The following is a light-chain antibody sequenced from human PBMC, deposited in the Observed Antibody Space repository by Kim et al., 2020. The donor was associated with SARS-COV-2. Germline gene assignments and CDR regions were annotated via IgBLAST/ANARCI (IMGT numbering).Light chain of an antibody. J-gene: IGLJ3*02. CDR2: RNN. V-gene: IGLV1-47*01. CDR3: AAWDDSLSGWV. Sequence: QSVLTQPPSASGTPGQRVTISCSGSSSNIGSNYVYWYQQLPGTAPKLLIYRNNRRPSGVPDRFSGSKSGTSASLAISGLRSEDEADYYCAAWDDSLSGWVFGGGTQLTVL. CDR1: SSNIGSNY.